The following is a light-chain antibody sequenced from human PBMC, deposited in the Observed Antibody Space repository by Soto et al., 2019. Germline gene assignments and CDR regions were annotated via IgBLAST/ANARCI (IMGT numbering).Light chain of an antibody. J-gene: IGKJ4*01. Sequence: EIVLTQSPGTLSLSPGERATLSCRASQSVSSSYLAWYQQKPGQAPRLLIYGASSRATGIPDRFSGSGSGTDFNLTISILEPEDFAVYYCQQYGSSPTFGGGTKVEIK. CDR3: QQYGSSPT. V-gene: IGKV3-20*01. CDR1: QSVSSSY. CDR2: GAS.